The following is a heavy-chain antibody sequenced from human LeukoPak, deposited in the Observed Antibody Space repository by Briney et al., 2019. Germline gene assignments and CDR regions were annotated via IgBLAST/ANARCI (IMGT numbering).Heavy chain of an antibody. CDR2: ITTYNGNT. D-gene: IGHD3-22*01. Sequence: ASVKVSCKASGYTFTSYGISWVRQAPGQGLEWMGWITTYNGNTNYAQNLQGRVTVITDTSTSTAYMELRSLRSDDTAVYYCARGDYYDSSGYSDASLFDYWGQGTLVTVSS. J-gene: IGHJ4*02. CDR1: GYTFTSYG. CDR3: ARGDYYDSSGYSDASLFDY. V-gene: IGHV1-18*01.